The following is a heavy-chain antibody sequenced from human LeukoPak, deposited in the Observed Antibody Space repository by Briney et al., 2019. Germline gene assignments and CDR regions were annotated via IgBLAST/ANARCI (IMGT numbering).Heavy chain of an antibody. CDR3: AKDKGYFDWLSYFDY. J-gene: IGHJ4*02. CDR2: ISGSGGST. D-gene: IGHD3-9*01. CDR1: GFTFSSYA. V-gene: IGHV3-23*01. Sequence: GGSLRLSCAASGFTFSSYAMSWVRQAPGKGLEWVSAISGSGGSTYYADSAKGRFTISRDNSKNTLYLQMNSLRAEDTAVYYCAKDKGYFDWLSYFDYWGQGTLVTVSS.